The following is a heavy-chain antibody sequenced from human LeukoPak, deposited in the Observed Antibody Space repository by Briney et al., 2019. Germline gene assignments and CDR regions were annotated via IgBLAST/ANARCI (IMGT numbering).Heavy chain of an antibody. Sequence: GYLRLSCAASGFTFSSYEMNWVRQAPGKGLEWVSYISSSGSTIYYADSVKGRFTISRDNAKNSLYLQMNSLRAEDTAVYYCARDSRPNSSSSRKDFDYWGQGTLVTVSS. V-gene: IGHV3-48*03. J-gene: IGHJ4*02. D-gene: IGHD6-6*01. CDR1: GFTFSSYE. CDR3: ARDSRPNSSSSRKDFDY. CDR2: ISSSGSTI.